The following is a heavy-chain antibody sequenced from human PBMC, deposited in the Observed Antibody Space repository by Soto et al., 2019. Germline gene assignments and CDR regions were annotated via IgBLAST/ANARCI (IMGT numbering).Heavy chain of an antibody. CDR3: ARGPSYYDFWSGYHSPDYYYGMDV. CDR2: INPNSGGT. V-gene: IGHV1-2*04. CDR1: GYTFTGYY. J-gene: IGHJ6*02. Sequence: ASVKVSCKASGYTFTGYYMHWVRQAPGQGLEWMGWINPNSGGTNYAQKFQGWVTMTRDTSISTAYMELSRLRSDDTAVYYCARGPSYYDFWSGYHSPDYYYGMDVWGQGTTVTVS. D-gene: IGHD3-3*01.